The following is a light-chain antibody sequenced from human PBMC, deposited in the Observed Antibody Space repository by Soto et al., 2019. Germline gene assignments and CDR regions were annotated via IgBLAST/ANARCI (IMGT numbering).Light chain of an antibody. V-gene: IGKV3-15*01. J-gene: IGKJ1*01. CDR3: QQYNNWPRT. CDR1: QSVSSN. Sequence: EIVMTQSPATLSVSPGERATLSCRASQSVSSNLACYQQKPGQAPRLLIYGASTRATGIPARFSGSGSGTELTLPVSSLQSEDFAVYYCQQYNNWPRTFGQGNKVDIK. CDR2: GAS.